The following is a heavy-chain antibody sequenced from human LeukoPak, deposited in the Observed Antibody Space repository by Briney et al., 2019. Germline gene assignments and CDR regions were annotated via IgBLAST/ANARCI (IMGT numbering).Heavy chain of an antibody. D-gene: IGHD3-16*01. J-gene: IGHJ4*02. CDR3: ARDLRITGFDY. CDR2: IYYSGST. CDR1: GGSISSSSYY. Sequence: KPSQTLSLTCTVSGGSISSSSYYWGWIRQPPGKGLEWIASIYYSGSTYYNPSLKSRVTISVDTSKNQFSLKLSSVTAADTAVYYCARDLRITGFDYWGQGTLVTVSS. V-gene: IGHV4-39*07.